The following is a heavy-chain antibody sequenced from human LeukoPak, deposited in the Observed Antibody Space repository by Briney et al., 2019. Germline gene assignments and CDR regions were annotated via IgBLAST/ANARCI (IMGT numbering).Heavy chain of an antibody. V-gene: IGHV1-18*04. J-gene: IGHJ5*02. CDR1: GYTFTGYY. D-gene: IGHD3-10*01. Sequence: GASVKVFCKASGYTFTGYYMHWVRQAPGQGLEWMGWIGAYNGNTNYAQKLQGRVTMTTDTSTSTAYMELRSLRSDDTAVYYCARGYYGSGSYYTESWFDPWGQGTLVTVSS. CDR3: ARGYYGSGSYYTESWFDP. CDR2: IGAYNGNT.